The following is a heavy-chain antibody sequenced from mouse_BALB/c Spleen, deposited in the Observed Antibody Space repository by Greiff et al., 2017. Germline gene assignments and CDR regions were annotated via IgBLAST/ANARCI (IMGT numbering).Heavy chain of an antibody. CDR3: ARYDWYFDY. CDR2: IYPGDGDT. CDR1: GYTFTSYW. V-gene: IGHV1-87*01. J-gene: IGHJ2*01. D-gene: IGHD2-12*01. Sequence: QVQLKQSGAELARPGASVKLSCKASGYTFTSYWMQWVKQRPGQGLEWIGAIYPGDGDTRYTQKFKGKATLTADKSSSTAYMQLSSLASEDSAVYYCARYDWYFDYWGQGTTLTVSS.